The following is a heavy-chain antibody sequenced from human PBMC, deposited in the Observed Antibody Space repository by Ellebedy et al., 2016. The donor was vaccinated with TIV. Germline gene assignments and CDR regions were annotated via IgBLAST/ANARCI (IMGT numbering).Heavy chain of an antibody. D-gene: IGHD3-10*01. CDR1: GDSVSNDRAA. CDR2: TFYRSQWYY. Sequence: SQTLSLTXXISGDSVSNDRAAWNWIRQSPSRGLEWLGRTFYRSQWYYDYAVSVRGRITINPDTSKNQLSLQLNSVTPEDTAVYYCAREGTMIRGIRNWFDPWGQGTLVIVSS. V-gene: IGHV6-1*01. J-gene: IGHJ5*02. CDR3: AREGTMIRGIRNWFDP.